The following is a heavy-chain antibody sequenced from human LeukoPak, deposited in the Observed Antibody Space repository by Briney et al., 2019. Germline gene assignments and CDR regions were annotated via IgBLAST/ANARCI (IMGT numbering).Heavy chain of an antibody. D-gene: IGHD6-19*01. CDR2: ISGSGGST. V-gene: IGHV3-23*01. CDR3: AREGNLIAVAGTGFDY. Sequence: PGGSLRLSCAASGFTFSSYAMSWVRQAPGKGLEWVSAISGSGGSTYYADSVKGRFTISRDNSKNTLYLQMDSLRAEDTAVYYCAREGNLIAVAGTGFDYWGQGTLVTVSS. J-gene: IGHJ4*02. CDR1: GFTFSSYA.